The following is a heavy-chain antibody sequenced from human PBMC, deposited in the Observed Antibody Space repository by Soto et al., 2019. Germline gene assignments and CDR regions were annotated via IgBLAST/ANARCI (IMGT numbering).Heavy chain of an antibody. CDR1: GGSISNYF. CDR3: ARGGQDFWSGPFDY. V-gene: IGHV4-4*07. Sequence: SETLSLTCTVSGGSISNYFCNWIRQPAGKGLEWIGRIDNSGSTNYNPSLKSRITMSADTSRSQFSLKLNSVTAADTAVYYCARGGQDFWSGPFDYWGQGALVTAPQ. D-gene: IGHD3-3*01. J-gene: IGHJ4*02. CDR2: IDNSGST.